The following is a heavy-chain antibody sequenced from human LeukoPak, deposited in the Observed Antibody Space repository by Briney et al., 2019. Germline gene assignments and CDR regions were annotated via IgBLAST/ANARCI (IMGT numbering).Heavy chain of an antibody. V-gene: IGHV3-49*02. CDR1: GFTFGYHP. J-gene: IGHJ4*02. D-gene: IGHD2-2*01. CDR2: IRSQAYSGTT. Sequence: GGSLRLSCTASGFTFGYHPIYWVRQAPGRGLEWVGFIRSQAYSGTTEYATSVKDRFTISRDDSKSIANLQTNSLKTEDTAVYYCTRAIVSISQPYNFDSWGQGTLVTVSS. CDR3: TRAIVSISQPYNFDS.